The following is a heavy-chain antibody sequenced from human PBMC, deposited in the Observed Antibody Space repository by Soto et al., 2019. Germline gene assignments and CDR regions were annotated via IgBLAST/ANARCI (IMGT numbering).Heavy chain of an antibody. CDR2: IIPIFGTA. D-gene: IGHD1-7*01. Sequence: GASVKVSCKASGGTFSSYAISCVRQAPGQGLEWMGGIIPIFGTANYAQKFQGRVTITADESTSTAYMELSSLRSEDTAVYYCARDQGTGTTSYYYYGMDVWGQGTTVTVSS. CDR1: GGTFSSYA. J-gene: IGHJ6*02. V-gene: IGHV1-69*13. CDR3: ARDQGTGTTSYYYYGMDV.